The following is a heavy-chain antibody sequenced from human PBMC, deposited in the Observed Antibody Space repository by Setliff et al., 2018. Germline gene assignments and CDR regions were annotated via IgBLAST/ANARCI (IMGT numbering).Heavy chain of an antibody. Sequence: SETLSLTCTVPGGSISDNGYFWGWVRQPPGKGLEWIGNIYFGGNTYFNPSFKRRVTMSIDTSNSQFSLKLSSVTAADTAIYYCARDASASDGRNAFDIWGQGTMVTVSS. CDR3: ARDASASDGRNAFDI. V-gene: IGHV4-39*07. CDR2: IYFGGNT. CDR1: GGSISDNGYF. D-gene: IGHD1-26*01. J-gene: IGHJ3*02.